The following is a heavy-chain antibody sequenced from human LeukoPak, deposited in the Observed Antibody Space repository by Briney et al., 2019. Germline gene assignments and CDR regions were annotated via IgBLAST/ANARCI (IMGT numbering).Heavy chain of an antibody. D-gene: IGHD3-22*01. V-gene: IGHV1-2*02. CDR2: INPNSGGT. Sequence: ASVKVSCKASGYTFTGYYMHWVRQAPGQGLEWMGWINPNSGGTNYAQKFQGRVTMTRDTSISTAYMELSRLRSDDTAVYYCARSLTAYYYDSSGYYLDYWGQGTLVTVSS. J-gene: IGHJ4*02. CDR3: ARSLTAYYYDSSGYYLDY. CDR1: GYTFTGYY.